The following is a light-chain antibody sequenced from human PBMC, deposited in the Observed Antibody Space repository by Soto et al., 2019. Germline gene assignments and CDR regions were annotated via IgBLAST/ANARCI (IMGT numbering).Light chain of an antibody. Sequence: QSVLTQPPSASGTPGQRVTISCSGSRSNIGSNYVYWYQQLPGTAPKLLIYSDNQRPSGVSDRFSGSKSGTSASLAISGLRSEDEADYYCAAWDDSLSGLYVFGTGTKVTVL. V-gene: IGLV1-47*02. CDR3: AAWDDSLSGLYV. CDR2: SDN. CDR1: RSNIGSNY. J-gene: IGLJ1*01.